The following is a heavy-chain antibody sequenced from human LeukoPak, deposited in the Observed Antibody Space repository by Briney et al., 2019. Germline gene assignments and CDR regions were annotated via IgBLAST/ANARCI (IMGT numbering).Heavy chain of an antibody. CDR3: AKVRVVESILDY. CDR1: GLTLSTYS. V-gene: IGHV3-23*01. CDR2: IRGSGGIT. Sequence: GGPLRLPCAPCGLTLSTYSMYWLRQAPGKGLEGVSGIRGSGGITYYAASVKGRFTMSGDNSENTLYLQMNSLRVDDTAVYYCAKVRVVESILDYWGQGVLVTVSS. D-gene: IGHD3-3*01. J-gene: IGHJ4*02.